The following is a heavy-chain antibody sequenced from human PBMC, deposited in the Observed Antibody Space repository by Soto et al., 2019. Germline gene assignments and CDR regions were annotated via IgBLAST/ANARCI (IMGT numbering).Heavy chain of an antibody. J-gene: IGHJ4*02. Sequence: SVTLPLTSAVSGGSISSGGYSWSWIRQPPGKGLEWIGHVYYSGSTYYNPSLKSRVTISVDTSKNQFSLKLSSVTAADTAVYYCARSREATIDYWGQGALVTVFS. V-gene: IGHV4-30-4*07. CDR3: ARSREATIDY. CDR1: GGSISSGGYS. D-gene: IGHD5-12*01. CDR2: VYYSGST.